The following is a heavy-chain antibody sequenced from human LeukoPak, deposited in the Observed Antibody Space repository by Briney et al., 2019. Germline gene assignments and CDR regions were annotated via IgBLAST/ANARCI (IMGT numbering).Heavy chain of an antibody. CDR1: GFTFSSYG. Sequence: GRSLRLSCAASGFTFSSYGMHWVRQAPGKGLEWVAVIWYDGSNKYYADSVKGRFTISRDNSKNTLYLQMNSLRAEDTAVYYCAKAAKKYYLDYWGQGTLVTVSS. CDR2: IWYDGSNK. J-gene: IGHJ4*02. V-gene: IGHV3-33*06. CDR3: AKAAKKYYLDY.